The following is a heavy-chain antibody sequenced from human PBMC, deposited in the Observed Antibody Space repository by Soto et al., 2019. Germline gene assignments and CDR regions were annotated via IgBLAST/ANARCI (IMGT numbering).Heavy chain of an antibody. J-gene: IGHJ3*02. D-gene: IGHD3-22*01. CDR1: GYSFTSYW. Sequence: GESVKISCXGSGYSFTSYWIGWVRQMPGKGLEWMGIIYPGDSDTRYSPSFQGQVTISADKSISTAYLQWSSLKASDTAMYYCARLDSSGYYRRYDAFDIWGQGTMVTVSS. CDR3: ARLDSSGYYRRYDAFDI. V-gene: IGHV5-51*01. CDR2: IYPGDSDT.